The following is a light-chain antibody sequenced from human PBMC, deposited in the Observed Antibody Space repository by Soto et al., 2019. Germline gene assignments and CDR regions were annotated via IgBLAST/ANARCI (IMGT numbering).Light chain of an antibody. Sequence: DIQMTQSPSTLSASVGDRVTITCRASQAISSWLAWYQQKPEKAPKLLIYRASTLESGVPSRFSGSGSGTEFSLTINSLQADDFATYYCQHYNSYSEAFGQGTKVDIK. CDR2: RAS. V-gene: IGKV1-5*03. CDR1: QAISSW. J-gene: IGKJ1*01. CDR3: QHYNSYSEA.